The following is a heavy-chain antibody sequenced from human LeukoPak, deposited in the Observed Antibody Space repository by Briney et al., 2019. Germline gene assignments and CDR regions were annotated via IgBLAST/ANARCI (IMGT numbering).Heavy chain of an antibody. CDR3: APTFYDSSGTENYFDY. D-gene: IGHD3-22*01. V-gene: IGHV2-5*02. Sequence: ESGPTLVNPTQTLTLTCTFSGFSLSTSGVGVGWIRQPPGKALEWLALIYWDDDKRYSPSLKSRLTITKDTSKNQVVLTMTNMDPVDTATYYCAPTFYDSSGTENYFDYWGQGTLVTVSS. J-gene: IGHJ4*02. CDR1: GFSLSTSGVG. CDR2: IYWDDDK.